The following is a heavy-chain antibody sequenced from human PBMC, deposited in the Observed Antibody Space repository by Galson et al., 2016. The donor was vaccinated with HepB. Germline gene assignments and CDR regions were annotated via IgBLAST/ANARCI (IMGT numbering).Heavy chain of an antibody. CDR1: GGYISTYY. D-gene: IGHD3-9*01. CDR2: LHHSGTT. J-gene: IGHJ3*02. Sequence: ETLSLTCTVSGGYISTYYWSWIRQPPGKGLEWIGYLHHSGTTNYNPSLKSRVTIPVDTFKNQLSLKLSSVTAAETAVYYCARDTLYNEDTDWTDVFDIWGQGTLVTVSS. V-gene: IGHV4-59*01. CDR3: ARDTLYNEDTDWTDVFDI.